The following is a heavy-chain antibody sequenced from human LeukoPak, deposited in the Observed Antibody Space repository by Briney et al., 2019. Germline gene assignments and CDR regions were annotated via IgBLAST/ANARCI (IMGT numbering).Heavy chain of an antibody. CDR2: IWSDGSNK. Sequence: GGSLRLSCVTSGFTYSHYGMHWARQAPGKGLEWVAVIWSDGSNKFYADSVKGRFTISRDDSQNTVFLQMNSLRAEDTAIYYCAKDAQRGFDYSNSLEYWGQGTLVTVSS. CDR3: AKDAQRGFDYSNSLEY. D-gene: IGHD4-11*01. CDR1: GFTYSHYG. V-gene: IGHV3-33*06. J-gene: IGHJ4*02.